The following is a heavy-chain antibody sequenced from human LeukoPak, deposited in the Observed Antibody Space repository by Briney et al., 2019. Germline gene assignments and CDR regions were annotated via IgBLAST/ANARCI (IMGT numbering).Heavy chain of an antibody. D-gene: IGHD6-13*01. V-gene: IGHV4-59*12. CDR3: ARDSRYSSSWYYFDY. J-gene: IGHJ4*02. Sequence: SETLSLTCTVSGGSISSYYWSRIRHPPGKGLEWIGYIYHSGNTDYDPSLKSRVTISVDTSKNQFSLKLSSVTAADTAVYYCARDSRYSSSWYYFDYWGQGTLVTVSS. CDR1: GGSISSYY. CDR2: IYHSGNT.